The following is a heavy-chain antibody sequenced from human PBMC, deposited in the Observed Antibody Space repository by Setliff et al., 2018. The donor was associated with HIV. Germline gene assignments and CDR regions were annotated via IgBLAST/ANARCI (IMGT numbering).Heavy chain of an antibody. Sequence: SETLSLTCSVSGGSISSGSYYWSWIRQPAGKGLEWIGRIHTSGSTNYNPSLKSRVTISVDTSKNQFSLKLSFVTAADTAVYYCARGWFGGYYFDYWGQGTLVTVSS. V-gene: IGHV4-61*02. CDR1: GGSISSGSYY. J-gene: IGHJ4*02. CDR2: IHTSGST. D-gene: IGHD3-10*01. CDR3: ARGWFGGYYFDY.